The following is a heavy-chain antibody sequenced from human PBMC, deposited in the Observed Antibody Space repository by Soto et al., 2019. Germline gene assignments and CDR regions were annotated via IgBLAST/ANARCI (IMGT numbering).Heavy chain of an antibody. J-gene: IGHJ6*02. CDR3: AKSPDFYYYGMDV. Sequence: VQLLESGGGLVQPGGSQRLSCAASGFTFSAYAMTWVRQAPGKGLEWVSSISGGGLNTYYADSVKGRFTISRDNSKNPVSLQMNSLRADDTAVYYCAKSPDFYYYGMDVWGQGTTVTVSS. CDR1: GFTFSAYA. CDR2: ISGGGLNT. V-gene: IGHV3-23*01.